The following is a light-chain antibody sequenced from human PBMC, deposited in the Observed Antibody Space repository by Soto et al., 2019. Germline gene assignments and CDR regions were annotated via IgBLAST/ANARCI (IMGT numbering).Light chain of an antibody. CDR1: QSVSSCR. CDR3: QQRSNWPPIT. J-gene: IGKJ5*01. CDR2: GAS. V-gene: IGKV3D-20*02. Sequence: EFVLTQSPGTLSLSPRERATLSCRAIQSVSSCRLAWYRQKTGQAPRLLMYGASSRATGIPDRFSGSGSGTDFTLTISSLEPEDFAVYYCQQRSNWPPITFGQGTRLEIK.